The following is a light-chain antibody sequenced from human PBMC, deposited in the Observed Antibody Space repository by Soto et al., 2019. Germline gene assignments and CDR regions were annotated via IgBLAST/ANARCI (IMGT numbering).Light chain of an antibody. CDR2: DVS. J-gene: IGLJ1*01. CDR3: SSYTSTKDFYV. Sequence: QSALTQPASVSGSPGQSITITCTGTSSDVGGYNFVSWYQQYPGRAPRVIIFDVSNRPSGVSNRFSGSKSGNTASLTISGLQAEDEADYYCSSYTSTKDFYVFGSGTKVTVL. CDR1: SSDVGGYNF. V-gene: IGLV2-14*03.